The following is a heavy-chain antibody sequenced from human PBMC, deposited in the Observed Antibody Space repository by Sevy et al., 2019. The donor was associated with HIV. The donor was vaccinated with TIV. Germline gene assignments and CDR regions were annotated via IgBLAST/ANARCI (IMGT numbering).Heavy chain of an antibody. J-gene: IGHJ5*02. CDR2: ISAYNGNT. D-gene: IGHD3-3*01. V-gene: IGHV1-18*01. CDR3: ARAPLLRFLEWLLPRAWFDP. CDR1: GYTFTSYG. Sequence: ASVKVSCKASGYTFTSYGISWVRQAPGQGLEWMGWISAYNGNTNYARKLQGRVTMTTDTSTSTAYMELRSLRSDDTAVYYCARAPLLRFLEWLLPRAWFDPWGQGTLVTVSS.